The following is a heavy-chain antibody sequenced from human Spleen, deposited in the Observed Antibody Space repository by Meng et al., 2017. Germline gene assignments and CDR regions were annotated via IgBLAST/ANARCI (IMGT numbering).Heavy chain of an antibody. Sequence: GSLRLSCTVSGGSISSYYWSWIRQPAGKGLEWIGRIYTSGSTNYNPSLKSRVTISVDTSKNQFSLKLSSVTAADTAVYYCARDRVVRGVIFDYWGQGTLVTVSS. CDR2: IYTSGST. J-gene: IGHJ4*02. CDR3: ARDRVVRGVIFDY. CDR1: GGSISSYY. D-gene: IGHD3-10*01. V-gene: IGHV4-4*07.